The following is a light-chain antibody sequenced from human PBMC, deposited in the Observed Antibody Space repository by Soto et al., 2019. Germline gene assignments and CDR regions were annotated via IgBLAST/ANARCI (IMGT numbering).Light chain of an antibody. J-gene: IGLJ3*02. CDR3: SSYGGSNTLV. CDR2: EVS. CDR1: SSDVGRYNY. Sequence: QSALTQPHSASGSPGQSVTISCTGTSSDVGRYNYVSWYQHHPGKAPKLMIFEVSKRPSGVPDRFSGSKSGNTASLTVSGLQAEDEADYYCSSYGGSNTLVFGGGTKLTVL. V-gene: IGLV2-8*01.